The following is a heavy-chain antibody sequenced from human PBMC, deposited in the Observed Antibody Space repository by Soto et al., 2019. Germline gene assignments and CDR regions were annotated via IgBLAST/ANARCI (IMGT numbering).Heavy chain of an antibody. CDR3: ASGAAFYYDTSRY. Sequence: PSETLSLTCTVSGGSISSSSYYWGWIRQPPGKGLEWIGSIYYSGSTYCNPSLKSRFTISRDTSKSTLYLQMTSLRPEDTAVYYCASGAAFYYDTSRYWGQGTLVTVSS. CDR1: GGSISSSSYY. V-gene: IGHV4-39*02. J-gene: IGHJ4*02. D-gene: IGHD3-22*01. CDR2: IYYSGST.